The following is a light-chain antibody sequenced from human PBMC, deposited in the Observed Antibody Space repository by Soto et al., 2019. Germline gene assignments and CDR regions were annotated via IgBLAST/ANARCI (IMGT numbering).Light chain of an antibody. J-gene: IGLJ2*01. CDR2: ADT. V-gene: IGLV1-40*01. Sequence: QSVLTQPPSVTGAPGQRVTISCTGSNSNIGAGYPVHWYQQFPGAAPKLLIYADTHRPSGVPDRFPGSKSGTSASLAITGLQAEDEADFYCQSYDSNLIGLIFGGGTKLTVL. CDR3: QSYDSNLIGLI. CDR1: NSNIGAGYP.